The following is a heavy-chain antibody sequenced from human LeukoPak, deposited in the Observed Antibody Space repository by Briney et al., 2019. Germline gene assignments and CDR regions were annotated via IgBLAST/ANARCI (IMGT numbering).Heavy chain of an antibody. CDR1: GGSISSSSYY. V-gene: IGHV4-39*01. CDR3: AGTYYDILTGYFAFDI. D-gene: IGHD3-9*01. J-gene: IGHJ3*02. Sequence: SETLSFTCTVSGGSISSSSYYWGWIRQPPGKGLEWIGSIYYSGSTYYNPSLKSRVTISVDTSKNQFSLKLSSVTAADTAVYYCAGTYYDILTGYFAFDIWGQGTMVTVSS. CDR2: IYYSGST.